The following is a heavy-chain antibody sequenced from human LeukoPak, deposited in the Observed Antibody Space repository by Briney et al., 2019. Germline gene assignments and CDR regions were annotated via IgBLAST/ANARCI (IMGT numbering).Heavy chain of an antibody. CDR3: ARVKVGATYYFDY. D-gene: IGHD1-26*01. CDR1: GFTFSSYG. V-gene: IGHV3-30*03. CDR2: ISYDGSNK. Sequence: GGSLRLSCAASGFTFSSYGMHWVRQAPGKGLEWVAVISYDGSNKYCADSVKGRFTISRDNSKDTLYLQMNSLRAEDTAVYYCARVKVGATYYFDYWGQGTLVTVSS. J-gene: IGHJ4*02.